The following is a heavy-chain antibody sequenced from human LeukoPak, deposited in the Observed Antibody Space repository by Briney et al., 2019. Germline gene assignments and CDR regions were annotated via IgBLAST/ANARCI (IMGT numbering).Heavy chain of an antibody. V-gene: IGHV4-59*01. CDR3: AGGVSTVTPLASDY. CDR2: IYYSAST. J-gene: IGHJ4*02. Sequence: SETLSLTCTVSGGSISSYYWSWLRQPPGKGLEWIGYIYYSASTNYNPSLKSRVTISVDTSKNQFSLQLSSVTAADTAVYYCAGGVSTVTPLASDYWGQGTLVTVSS. CDR1: GGSISSYY. D-gene: IGHD4-11*01.